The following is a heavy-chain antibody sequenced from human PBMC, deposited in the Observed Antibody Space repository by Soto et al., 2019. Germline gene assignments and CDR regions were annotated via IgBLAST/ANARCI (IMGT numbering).Heavy chain of an antibody. CDR1: GFTFSNAW. V-gene: IGHV3-15*07. J-gene: IGHJ4*01. Sequence: GGSLRLSCAASGFTFSNAWINWVRQAPGKGLEWVGRVKSKNDGGTTDFAAPVKGRFAISRDDSKNMVYLEMNSFQTEDTAIYYCTTDSYITSIIVRFDYWGHGTLVTVSS. CDR3: TTDSYITSIIVRFDY. D-gene: IGHD3-10*01. CDR2: VKSKNDGGTT.